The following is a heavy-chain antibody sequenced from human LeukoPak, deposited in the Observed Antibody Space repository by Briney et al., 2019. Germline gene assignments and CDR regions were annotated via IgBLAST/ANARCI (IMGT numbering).Heavy chain of an antibody. CDR2: ISDDETYK. Sequence: GGSLRLSCAASGFTFNSYSMHWVRQAPGKGLEWVTAISDDETYKFYADSVKGRFAISRDNSKNTLYLQMNSLRAEDTAVYYCVRETSSGWYHFDYWGQGTLVTVSS. CDR3: VRETSSGWYHFDY. V-gene: IGHV3-30*09. J-gene: IGHJ4*02. D-gene: IGHD6-19*01. CDR1: GFTFNSYS.